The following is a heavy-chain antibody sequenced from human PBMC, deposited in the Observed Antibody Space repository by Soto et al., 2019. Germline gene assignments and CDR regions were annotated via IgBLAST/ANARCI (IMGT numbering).Heavy chain of an antibody. CDR2: IRSKANSYAT. CDR3: TRQNYYDSSGTGAFDI. J-gene: IGHJ3*02. CDR1: GFPFSGSA. Sequence: GGSLRLSCAAPGFPFSGSAMHWVRQASGKGLKWVGRIRSKANSYATAYAASVKGRFTISRDDSKNTAYLQMNSLKTEDTAVYYCTRQNYYDSSGTGAFDIWGQGTMVTVSS. D-gene: IGHD3-22*01. V-gene: IGHV3-73*01.